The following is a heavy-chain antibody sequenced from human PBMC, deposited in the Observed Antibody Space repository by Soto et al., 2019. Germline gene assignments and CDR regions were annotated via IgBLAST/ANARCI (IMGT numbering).Heavy chain of an antibody. V-gene: IGHV4-59*11. CDR1: GGSISSHY. D-gene: IGHD4-17*01. CDR2: LYYTGST. J-gene: IGHJ4*02. CDR3: ARVGATVTSQALGFDH. Sequence: SETLSLTSTVSGGSISSHYCSCVRQPPGKGLEWIGYLYYTGSTNYNASLKSQVTMSLDTSKNQFSLMLTSVTAADTAVYYCARVGATVTSQALGFDHWGQGILVTVSS.